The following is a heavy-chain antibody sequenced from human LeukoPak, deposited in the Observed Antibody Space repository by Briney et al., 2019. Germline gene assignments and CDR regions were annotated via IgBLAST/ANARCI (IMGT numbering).Heavy chain of an antibody. J-gene: IGHJ6*04. CDR1: GFTFSSYN. V-gene: IGHV3-21*01. CDR3: AELGITMIGGV. Sequence: GGSLSLSCAASGFTFSSYNMNRVRQAPGKGLEWVSSITSDSRYMYYADSVKGRFTISRDNAKNSLYLQMNSLRAEDTAVYYCAELGITMIGGVWGKGTTVTISS. D-gene: IGHD3-10*02. CDR2: ITSDSRYM.